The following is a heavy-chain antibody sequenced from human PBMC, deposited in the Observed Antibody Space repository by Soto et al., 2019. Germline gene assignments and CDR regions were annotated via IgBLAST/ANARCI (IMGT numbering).Heavy chain of an antibody. D-gene: IGHD1-26*01. Sequence: VQLVESGGGVVQPGRSLRLSCAASGFTFRTYGMYWVRQAPGKGLEWVAVIWYDASNKYYADSVKGRFTISRDNSENTLYLQMNGLRAEDTAMYYCERGRVDGGELDLWGQGTRVNVSS. J-gene: IGHJ4*02. CDR2: IWYDASNK. CDR1: GFTFRTYG. V-gene: IGHV3-33*01. CDR3: ERGRVDGGELDL.